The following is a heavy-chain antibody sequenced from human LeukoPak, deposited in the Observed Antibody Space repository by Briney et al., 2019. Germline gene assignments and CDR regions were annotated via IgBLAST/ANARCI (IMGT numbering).Heavy chain of an antibody. V-gene: IGHV4-59*01. J-gene: IGHJ3*02. D-gene: IGHD3-10*01. CDR2: IYYSGST. CDR3: ARDGSGSYYKPSNDAFDI. Sequence: SETLSLTCTVSGCSISSYYWSWLRQPPGKGLEWIGYIYYSGSTNYNPSLKSRVTISVDTSKNQFSLKLSSVTAADTAVYYCARDGSGSYYKPSNDAFDIWGQGTMVTVSS. CDR1: GCSISSYY.